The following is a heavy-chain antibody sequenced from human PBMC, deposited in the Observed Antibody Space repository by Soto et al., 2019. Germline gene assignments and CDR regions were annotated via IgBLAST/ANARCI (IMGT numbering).Heavy chain of an antibody. V-gene: IGHV1-46*01. J-gene: IGHJ3*02. Sequence: ASVKVSCKASGYTFINYYMHWVRQAPGQGLEWMGIINPNGGSTTYAQKFQGRVTLTRDTSTNTVNMELSSLRSEDTAVYYCAREKWLVRRNDPFDIWGQGTMVAVSS. CDR2: INPNGGST. CDR1: GYTFINYY. CDR3: AREKWLVRRNDPFDI. D-gene: IGHD6-19*01.